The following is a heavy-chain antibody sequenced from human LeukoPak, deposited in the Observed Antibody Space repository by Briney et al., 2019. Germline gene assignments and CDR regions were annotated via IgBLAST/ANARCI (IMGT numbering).Heavy chain of an antibody. CDR2: IYWNGGGT. CDR3: ARSTSDITMIVVANAFDI. CDR1: GFTFSNAW. J-gene: IGHJ3*02. V-gene: IGHV3-20*04. Sequence: PGGSLRLSCAASGFTFSNAWMSWVRQAPGKGLEWVSGIYWNGGGTTYAGSVKGRFTISRDNAKNSLYLQMNSLRVEDTAVYYCARSTSDITMIVVANAFDIWGQGTMVTVSS. D-gene: IGHD3-22*01.